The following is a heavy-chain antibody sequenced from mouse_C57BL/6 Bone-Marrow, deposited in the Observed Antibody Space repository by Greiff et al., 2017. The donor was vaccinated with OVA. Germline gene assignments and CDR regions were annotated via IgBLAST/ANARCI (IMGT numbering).Heavy chain of an antibody. CDR3: ARDYYYGSSLWYFDV. CDR2: ISYSGST. Sequence: EVQLVESGPGLAKPSQTLSLTCSVTGYSITSDYWNWIRKFPGNKLEYMGYISYSGSTYYNPSLKSRISITRDTSKNQYYLQLNSVTTEDTATYYCARDYYYGSSLWYFDVWGTGTTVTVSS. J-gene: IGHJ1*03. D-gene: IGHD1-1*01. CDR1: GYSITSDY. V-gene: IGHV3-8*01.